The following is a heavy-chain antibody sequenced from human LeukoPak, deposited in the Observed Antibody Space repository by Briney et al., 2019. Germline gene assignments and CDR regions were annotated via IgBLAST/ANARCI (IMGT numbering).Heavy chain of an antibody. D-gene: IGHD3-22*01. CDR2: IYHGRST. CDR3: ARAPSDSSGYSSYYYYMDV. Sequence: SGTLSLTCTVSGYSISNGYYWGWIRQPPGRGLEWSGSIYHGRSTYYNPSLKSRVTISVDTSKNQFSLKLSTVTAADTAVYYCARAPSDSSGYSSYYYYMDVWGKGTTVTVSS. J-gene: IGHJ6*03. CDR1: GYSISNGYY. V-gene: IGHV4-38-2*02.